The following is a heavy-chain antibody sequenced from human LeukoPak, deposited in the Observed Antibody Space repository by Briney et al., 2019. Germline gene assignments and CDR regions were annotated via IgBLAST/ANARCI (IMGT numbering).Heavy chain of an antibody. CDR2: IKQDGTDK. D-gene: IGHD2-21*01. CDR3: ARGVLWWGFRAFDI. Sequence: GGSLRLSCAASGFTFSNYLMTWVRQAPGKGLEWVANIKQDGTDKYYVDSVKGRFTISRDNAKNSLYLQMNSLRAEDTAVYYCARGVLWWGFRAFDIWGQGTMVTVSS. V-gene: IGHV3-7*01. J-gene: IGHJ3*02. CDR1: GFTFSNYL.